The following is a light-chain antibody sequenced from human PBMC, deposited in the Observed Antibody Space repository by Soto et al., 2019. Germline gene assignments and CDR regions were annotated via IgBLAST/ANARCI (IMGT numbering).Light chain of an antibody. CDR3: QQYGSSPR. J-gene: IGKJ4*01. CDR1: QSVSSY. Sequence: DIVLTQSPATLSLSPGERATLSCRASQSVSSYLAWYQQKPGQAPRLLIYGASSRATGIPDRFSGSGSGTDFTLTISRLEPEDFAVYYCQQYGSSPRFGGGTKVDI. V-gene: IGKV3-20*01. CDR2: GAS.